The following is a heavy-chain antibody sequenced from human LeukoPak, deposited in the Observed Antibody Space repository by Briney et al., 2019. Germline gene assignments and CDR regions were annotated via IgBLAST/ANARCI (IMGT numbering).Heavy chain of an antibody. CDR2: IKQDGSEK. J-gene: IGHJ6*03. CDR3: AKELRYFDWSLTYYYYYMDV. Sequence: GGSLRLSCEGSGFTFSSYWMNWVRQAPGKGLEWVANIKQDGSEKYYVDSVKGRFTISRDNSKNTLYLQMNSLRAEDTAVYYCAKELRYFDWSLTYYYYYMDVWGKGTTVTISS. V-gene: IGHV3-7*01. D-gene: IGHD3-9*01. CDR1: GFTFSSYW.